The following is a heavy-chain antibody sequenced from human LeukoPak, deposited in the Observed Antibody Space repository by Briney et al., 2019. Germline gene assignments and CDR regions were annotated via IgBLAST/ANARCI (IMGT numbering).Heavy chain of an antibody. CDR3: ARRYSSSGSLYYLDY. J-gene: IGHJ4*02. Sequence: GGSLRLSCAASGFTFDDYGMSWVRQAPGKELEWVSGINWNGGSTGYADSVKGRFTISRDNAKNSLYLQMNSLRAEDTALYYCARRYSSSGSLYYLDYWGQGTLVTVSS. CDR2: INWNGGST. V-gene: IGHV3-20*04. D-gene: IGHD6-13*01. CDR1: GFTFDDYG.